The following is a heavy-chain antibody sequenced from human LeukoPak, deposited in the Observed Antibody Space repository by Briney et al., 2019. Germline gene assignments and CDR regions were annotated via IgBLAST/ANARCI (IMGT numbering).Heavy chain of an antibody. J-gene: IGHJ5*02. Sequence: SETLSLTCAVYGGSFSGYYWSWIRQPPGKGREWIGEINHSGSTNYNPSLKSRVTISVDTAKNQFSLKLSSVTAADTAVYYCARGPLLQTYYYGSGSYGFSYNWFDPWGQGTLVTVSS. V-gene: IGHV4-34*01. CDR3: ARGPLLQTYYYGSGSYGFSYNWFDP. CDR2: INHSGST. D-gene: IGHD3-10*01. CDR1: GGSFSGYY.